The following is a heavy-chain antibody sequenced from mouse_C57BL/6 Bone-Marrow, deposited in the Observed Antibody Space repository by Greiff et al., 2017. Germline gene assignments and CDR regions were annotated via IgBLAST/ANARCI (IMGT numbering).Heavy chain of an antibody. Sequence: VQLQQSGPVLVKPGASVKMSCKASGYTFTDYYMNWVKQSHGKSLEWIGVINPYNGGTSYNQKFKGKATLTVDKSSSTAYMELNSLTSEDSAVXCCARDWVYAMDYWGQGTSVTVSS. CDR1: GYTFTDYY. D-gene: IGHD4-1*01. J-gene: IGHJ4*01. CDR2: INPYNGGT. V-gene: IGHV1-19*01. CDR3: ARDWVYAMDY.